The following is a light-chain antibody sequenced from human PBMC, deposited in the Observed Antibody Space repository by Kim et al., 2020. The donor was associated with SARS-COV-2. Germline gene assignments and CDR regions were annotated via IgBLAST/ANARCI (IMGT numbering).Light chain of an antibody. CDR3: NSRDSSGNPVV. V-gene: IGLV3-19*01. CDR2: GKN. Sequence: SSELTQDPTLYLALGQLDWINCTGDRLRTSSGSRYQQKPGQAPVLVIYGKNNRPSGIPDRFSGSSSGNTASLTITGAQAEDEAAYYCNSRDSSGNPVVFG. J-gene: IGLJ2*01. CDR1: RLRTSS.